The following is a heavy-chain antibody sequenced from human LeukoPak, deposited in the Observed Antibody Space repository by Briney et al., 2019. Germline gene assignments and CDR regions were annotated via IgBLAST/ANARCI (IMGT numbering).Heavy chain of an antibody. V-gene: IGHV3-23*01. CDR2: LIDSGTST. CDR3: AKQVAAPGPIDY. D-gene: IGHD5-12*01. Sequence: GGSLSLSCAAPPFTFSTYAMSWVPQAPGKAVDWLSALIDSGTSTFYADSVKGRFTISRDNSRNTLYLQMDSLRAEDTAVYYCAKQVAAPGPIDYWGQGTLVAVSS. CDR1: PFTFSTYA. J-gene: IGHJ4*02.